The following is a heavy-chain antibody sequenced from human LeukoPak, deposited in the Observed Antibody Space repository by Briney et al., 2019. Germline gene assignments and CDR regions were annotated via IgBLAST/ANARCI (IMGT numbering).Heavy chain of an antibody. V-gene: IGHV1-2*02. CDR2: INPNSGGT. J-gene: IGHJ3*02. D-gene: IGHD1-26*01. Sequence: ASVKVSCKASGYIFTGYYMHWVRQAPGQGLEWMGWINPNSGGTNYAQKFQGRVTMTRDTSISTAYMELSRLTSDDTAVYYCARDLSGNGSLVFAGAFDNWGQGTMVTVSS. CDR3: ARDLSGNGSLVFAGAFDN. CDR1: GYIFTGYY.